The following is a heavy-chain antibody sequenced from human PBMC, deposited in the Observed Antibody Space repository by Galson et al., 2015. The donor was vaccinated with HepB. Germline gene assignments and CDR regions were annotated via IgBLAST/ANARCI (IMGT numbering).Heavy chain of an antibody. Sequence: SLRLSCAASGFTFSDYAMAWVRQAPGKGLEFVSAITASSGTTHYADSVKGRFIILRDNSKNTLYLHWSSLRAEDTALYYCAKRAVTTVAYYFDYWGQGTLVTVSS. V-gene: IGHV3-23*01. CDR2: ITASSGTT. D-gene: IGHD4-23*01. CDR1: GFTFSDYA. CDR3: AKRAVTTVAYYFDY. J-gene: IGHJ4*02.